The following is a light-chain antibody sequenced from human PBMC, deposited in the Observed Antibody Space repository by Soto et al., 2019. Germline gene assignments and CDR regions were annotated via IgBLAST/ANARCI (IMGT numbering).Light chain of an antibody. CDR2: AAS. V-gene: IGKV1-12*01. CDR1: QDISNY. Sequence: DIQMTQSPSSLSASVGDRVTITCQASQDISNYLNWYQQTQGKAPKLLIYAASSLQSGVPSRFRGSGSGTDFTLPLSSLQPEDFETDYCQQANSFPWTFGQGTKVDIK. CDR3: QQANSFPWT. J-gene: IGKJ1*01.